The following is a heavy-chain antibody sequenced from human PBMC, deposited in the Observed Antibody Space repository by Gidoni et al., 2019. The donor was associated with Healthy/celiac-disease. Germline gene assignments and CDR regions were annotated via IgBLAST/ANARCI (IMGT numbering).Heavy chain of an antibody. CDR1: GFTFSSYA. J-gene: IGHJ4*02. CDR3: AATVTIRGLHDY. V-gene: IGHV3-30-3*01. D-gene: IGHD4-17*01. CDR2: ISYDGSNE. Sequence: QVQMVESGGGVVQPGRSLRLSCAASGFTFSSYAMHWVRQAPGKGLEWVAVISYDGSNEYYADSVKGRFTISRDNSKNTLYLQMNSLRAEDTAVYYCAATVTIRGLHDYWGQGTLVTVSS.